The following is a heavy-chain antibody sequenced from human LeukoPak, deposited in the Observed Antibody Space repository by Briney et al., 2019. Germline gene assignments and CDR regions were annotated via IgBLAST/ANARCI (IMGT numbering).Heavy chain of an antibody. CDR1: GFTFSSHA. V-gene: IGHV3-23*01. Sequence: TGGSLRLSCAASGFTFSSHAMNWVRQAPGKGLEWVSAISGGGSTTYYADSVKGRFTISRDKSKNTLYLQMNSLRAEDTAIYYCAKGRHYYGSGSYLDSWGQGTLVTVSS. CDR3: AKGRHYYGSGSYLDS. D-gene: IGHD3-10*01. CDR2: ISGGGSTT. J-gene: IGHJ4*02.